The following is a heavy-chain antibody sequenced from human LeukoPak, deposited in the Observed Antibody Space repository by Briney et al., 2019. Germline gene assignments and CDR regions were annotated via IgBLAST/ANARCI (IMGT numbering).Heavy chain of an antibody. CDR3: ARHRAGSGWHPIDY. D-gene: IGHD6-19*01. CDR1: GGSISSSNYY. J-gene: IGHJ4*02. Sequence: SETLSLTCTVSGGSISSSNYYWGWIRQSPGKGLEWIGSIYYSGSTYYNSSLKSRATIFVDASKNLFSLGLSSVTAADTAVYYCARHRAGSGWHPIDYWGQGTLVTVSS. V-gene: IGHV4-39*01. CDR2: IYYSGST.